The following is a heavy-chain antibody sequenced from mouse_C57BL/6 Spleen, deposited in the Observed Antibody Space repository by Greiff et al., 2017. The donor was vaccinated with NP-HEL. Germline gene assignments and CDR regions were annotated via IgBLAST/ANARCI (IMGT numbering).Heavy chain of an antibody. CDR1: GFTFSDYG. V-gene: IGHV5-17*01. CDR3: ARAMLGGAMDY. Sequence: EVQVVESGGGLVKPGGSLKLSCAASGFTFSDYGMHWVRQAPEKGLEWVAYISSGSSTIYYADTVKGRITISRDNAKNTLFLQMNRLRSEDTAMYYWARAMLGGAMDYWGQGTSVTVSS. J-gene: IGHJ4*01. CDR2: ISSGSSTI.